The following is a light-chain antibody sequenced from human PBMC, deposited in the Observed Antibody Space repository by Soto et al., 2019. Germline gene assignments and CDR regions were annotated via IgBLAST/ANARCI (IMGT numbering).Light chain of an antibody. Sequence: EIVMTQSPATLSVSPGDRATLSCRASQTVLTNLAWYQQKPGQAPRLLIYGASTRATGIPARFSGSGSGTEFTLTISSLQSKDFAVYYCQQYNNWPITFGGGTKVEIK. V-gene: IGKV3-15*01. CDR3: QQYNNWPIT. CDR2: GAS. J-gene: IGKJ4*01. CDR1: QTVLTN.